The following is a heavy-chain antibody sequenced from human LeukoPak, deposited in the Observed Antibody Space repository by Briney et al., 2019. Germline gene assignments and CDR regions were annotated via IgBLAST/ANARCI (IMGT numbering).Heavy chain of an antibody. J-gene: IGHJ4*02. Sequence: PGGSLRLSCTASGFTFSSYWMHWVRQAPGKGLVWVSRINSDGSSTSYADSVKGRFTISRDNAKNTLYLQMNSLRAEDTAVYYCARVARTTVTGLAAYWGQGTLVTVSS. D-gene: IGHD4-11*01. CDR2: INSDGSST. V-gene: IGHV3-74*01. CDR1: GFTFSSYW. CDR3: ARVARTTVTGLAAY.